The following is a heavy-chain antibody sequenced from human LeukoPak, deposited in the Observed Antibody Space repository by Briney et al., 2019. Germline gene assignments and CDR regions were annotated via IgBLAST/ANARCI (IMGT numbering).Heavy chain of an antibody. D-gene: IGHD4-17*01. CDR1: GGSISSGDYY. V-gene: IGHV4-30-4*01. CDR3: ARESYGDAYNWFDP. Sequence: SETLSLTCTVSGGSISSGDYYWSWIRQPPGKGLEWIGYIYYSGSTCYNPSLKSRVTISVDTSKNQFSLKLSSVTAADTAVYYCARESYGDAYNWFDPWGQGTLVTVSS. CDR2: IYYSGST. J-gene: IGHJ5*02.